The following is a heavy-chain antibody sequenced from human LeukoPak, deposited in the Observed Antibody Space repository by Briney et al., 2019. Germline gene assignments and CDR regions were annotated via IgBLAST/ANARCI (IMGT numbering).Heavy chain of an antibody. V-gene: IGHV3-21*01. Sequence: PGGSLRLSCAASGFTFSDYYMNWVRQAPGKGLQWVSSISPGSSYIYYEDSVKGRFTISRDDAKNSLYLQMDSLTAGDTAVYYCVRDDSAWLYWGQGALVTVS. CDR2: ISPGSSYI. CDR1: GFTFSDYY. CDR3: VRDDSAWLY. J-gene: IGHJ4*02. D-gene: IGHD2-15*01.